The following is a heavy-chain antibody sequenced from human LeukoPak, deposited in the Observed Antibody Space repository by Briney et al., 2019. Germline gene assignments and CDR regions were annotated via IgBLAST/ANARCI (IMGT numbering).Heavy chain of an antibody. CDR3: ASLPYYDSSGYHEYDY. CDR2: INHSAST. CDR1: GGSFSGYY. V-gene: IGHV4-34*01. D-gene: IGHD3-22*01. Sequence: SETLSLTCAVYGGSFSGYYWSWIRQPPGKGLEWMGEINHSASTNYNPSLKSRVTISVDTSKNQFSLKLSSVPAADTAVYYCASLPYYDSSGYHEYDYWGQGTLVTVSS. J-gene: IGHJ4*02.